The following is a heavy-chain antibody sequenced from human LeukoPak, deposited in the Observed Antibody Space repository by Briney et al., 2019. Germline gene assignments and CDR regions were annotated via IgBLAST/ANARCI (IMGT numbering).Heavy chain of an antibody. D-gene: IGHD2-2*02. Sequence: ASVKVSCKASGYTFTSYGISWVRQAPGQGLEWMGWISAYNGNTNYAQKLQGRVTMTTDTSTSTAYMELRSLRSDDTAVYYCARIQLPAAISGWFDPWGQGTLVTVSS. CDR1: GYTFTSYG. J-gene: IGHJ5*02. CDR2: ISAYNGNT. V-gene: IGHV1-18*01. CDR3: ARIQLPAAISGWFDP.